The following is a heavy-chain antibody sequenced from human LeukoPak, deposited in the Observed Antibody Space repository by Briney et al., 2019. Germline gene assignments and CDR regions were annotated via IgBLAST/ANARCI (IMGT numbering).Heavy chain of an antibody. CDR3: ARERHGAFDL. CDR1: GGSVSSGSYY. CDR2: LFHGGST. J-gene: IGHJ3*01. Sequence: PSETLSLTCTVSGGSVSSGSYYWSWIRQPPGQGLQWIGYLFHGGSTGSYLPFRNRVTISVDTSKNQVFLQLSSVTAADTAVYYCARERHGAFDLWGQGTLVTVSS. V-gene: IGHV4-61*01.